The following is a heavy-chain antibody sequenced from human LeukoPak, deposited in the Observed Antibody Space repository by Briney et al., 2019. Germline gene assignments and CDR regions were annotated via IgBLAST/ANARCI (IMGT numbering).Heavy chain of an antibody. V-gene: IGHV1-3*01. CDR2: INAGNGNT. CDR3: AGMGAAAGPTNWFDP. D-gene: IGHD6-13*01. Sequence: ASVKVSCKASEYTFTSYAMHWVRQAPGQRLEWMGWINAGNGNTKYSQKFQGRVTITRDTSASTAYMELSSLRSEDTAVYYCAGMGAAAGPTNWFDPWGQGTLVTVSS. J-gene: IGHJ5*02. CDR1: EYTFTSYA.